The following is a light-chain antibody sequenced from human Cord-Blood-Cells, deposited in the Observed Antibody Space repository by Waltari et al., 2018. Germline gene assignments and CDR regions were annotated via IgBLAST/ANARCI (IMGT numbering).Light chain of an antibody. CDR3: SSYTSSSTWV. J-gene: IGLJ3*02. V-gene: IGLV2-14*01. CDR2: DVS. Sequence: QSALTQPASVSGSPGQSITISCTGTSSDVGGYNYVSWYQQHPGKVPKLMIYDVSKRPSGVSNRFSGSKSGNMASLTISGLQAEDEADYYCSSYTSSSTWVFGGGTKLTVL. CDR1: SSDVGGYNY.